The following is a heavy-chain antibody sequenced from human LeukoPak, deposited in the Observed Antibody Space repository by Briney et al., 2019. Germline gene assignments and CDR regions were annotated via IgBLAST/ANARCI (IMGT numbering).Heavy chain of an antibody. CDR1: GGSISSGSYY. CDR2: IYTNGTT. D-gene: IGHD3-22*01. CDR3: ARGVRMIVVVMNAFDI. V-gene: IGHV4-61*02. J-gene: IGHJ3*02. Sequence: SETLSLTCTVSGGSISSGSYYWSWIRQPAGKGLEWIGRIYTNGTTNYNPSLKSRVTISVDTSKNQFSLKLSSVTAADTAVYYCARGVRMIVVVMNAFDIWGQGTMVTVSS.